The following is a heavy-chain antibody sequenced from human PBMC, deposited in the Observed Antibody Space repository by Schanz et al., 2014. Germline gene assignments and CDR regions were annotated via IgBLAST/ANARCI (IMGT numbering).Heavy chain of an antibody. CDR3: AKDPSHGDYDYYFDY. Sequence: VQLLESGGGLVQPGGPQRLSWAASGFTFSSYSMNWVRQAPGKGLEWVAVISYDGSNKYYADSVKGRFTISRDNSKNTLYLQMNSLRAEDTAVYYCAKDPSHGDYDYYFDYWGQGTLVTVSS. CDR2: ISYDGSNK. V-gene: IGHV3-30*18. J-gene: IGHJ4*02. D-gene: IGHD3-22*01. CDR1: GFTFSSYS.